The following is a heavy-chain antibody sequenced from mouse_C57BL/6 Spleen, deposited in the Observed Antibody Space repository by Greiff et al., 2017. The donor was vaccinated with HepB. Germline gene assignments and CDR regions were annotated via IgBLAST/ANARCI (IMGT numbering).Heavy chain of an antibody. D-gene: IGHD1-1*01. Sequence: QVQLKQPGAELVKPGASVKLSCKASGYTFTSYWMHWVKQRPGQGLEWIGMIHPNSGSTNYNEKFKSKATLTVDKSSSTAYMQLSSLTSEDSAVYYCARDSGSSPFAYWGQGTLVTVSA. CDR2: IHPNSGST. V-gene: IGHV1-64*01. J-gene: IGHJ3*01. CDR1: GYTFTSYW. CDR3: ARDSGSSPFAY.